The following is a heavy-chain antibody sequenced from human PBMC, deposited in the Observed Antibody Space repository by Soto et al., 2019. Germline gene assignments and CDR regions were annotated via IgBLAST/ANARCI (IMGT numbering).Heavy chain of an antibody. CDR2: IYYSGST. CDR1: GGSISSYY. Sequence: PSETLSLTCTVSGGSISSYYWSWIRQPPGKGLEWIGYIYYSGSTNYNPSLKSRVTISVDTSKNQFSLKLSSVTAADTAVYYCARETRGGKGPDYYYYGMDVWGQGTTVTVSS. V-gene: IGHV4-59*01. CDR3: ARETRGGKGPDYYYYGMDV. D-gene: IGHD3-10*01. J-gene: IGHJ6*02.